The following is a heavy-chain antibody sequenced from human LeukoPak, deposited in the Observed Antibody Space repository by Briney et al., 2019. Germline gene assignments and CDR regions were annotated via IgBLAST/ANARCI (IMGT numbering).Heavy chain of an antibody. V-gene: IGHV4-34*01. J-gene: IGHJ5*02. CDR3: ARGFPSSSRWFDP. D-gene: IGHD6-6*01. CDR1: GGSFSGYH. CDR2: INHSGST. Sequence: PSETLSLTCGVYGGSFSGYHWTWIRRRPGKGLEWIGDINHSGSTHYNPSLKSRVTISVDTSNNQFSLKLHSVTAADTAVYYCARGFPSSSRWFDPWGQGTLVTVSS.